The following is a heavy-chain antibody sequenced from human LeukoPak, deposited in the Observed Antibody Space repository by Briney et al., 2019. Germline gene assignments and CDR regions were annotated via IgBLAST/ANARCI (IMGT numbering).Heavy chain of an antibody. CDR1: GFTFSSYS. J-gene: IGHJ5*02. CDR3: ARGWTTYGWFDP. D-gene: IGHD3/OR15-3a*01. V-gene: IGHV3-21*01. CDR2: ISSSSSYI. Sequence: GGSLRLSCAASGFTFSSYSMNWVRQAPGKGLEWVSSISSSSSYIYYADSVKGRFTISRDNAKNSLYLQMNSLRAEDTAVYYCARGWTTYGWFDPWGQGTLVTVSS.